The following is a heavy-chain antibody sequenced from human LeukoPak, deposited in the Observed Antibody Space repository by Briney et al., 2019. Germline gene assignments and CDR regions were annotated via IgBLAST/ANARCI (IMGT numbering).Heavy chain of an antibody. Sequence: SETLSLTCTVSGGSISNYYWTWIRQPAGKGLEWIGRIYTSGSTNYNPSLKSRVTMSVDTSRNQFSLKLSSVTAADTAVYYCARVSSRSGSWDFDSWGQGTLVTVSS. J-gene: IGHJ4*02. CDR3: ARVSSRSGSWDFDS. CDR2: IYTSGST. CDR1: GGSISNYY. D-gene: IGHD1-26*01. V-gene: IGHV4-4*07.